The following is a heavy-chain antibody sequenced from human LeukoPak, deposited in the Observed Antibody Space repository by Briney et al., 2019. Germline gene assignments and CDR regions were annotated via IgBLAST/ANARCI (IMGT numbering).Heavy chain of an antibody. CDR3: ARRRDSGSLQHFDY. J-gene: IGHJ4*02. CDR1: GFTFSDYY. V-gene: IGHV3-11*01. Sequence: GGSLRLSCAASGFTFSDYYMSWIRQAPGKGLEWVSYISSSGSTIYYADSVKGRFTISRDNAKNSLYLQMNSLRAEDTAVYYCARRRDSGSLQHFDYRGQGTLVTVSS. CDR2: ISSSGSTI. D-gene: IGHD1-26*01.